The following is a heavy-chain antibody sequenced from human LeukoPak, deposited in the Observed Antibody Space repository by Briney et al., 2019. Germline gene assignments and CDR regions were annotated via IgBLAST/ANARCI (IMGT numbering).Heavy chain of an antibody. CDR2: ISGSGGST. CDR1: GFTFSSYG. CDR3: AKLGVTTPRILLWFGEQFPNYYYYYMDV. V-gene: IGHV3-23*01. Sequence: PGGTLRLSCAASGFTFSSYGMSWVRQAPGKGLEWVSAISGSGGSTYYADSVKGRFTISRDNAKNSLYLQMNSLRAEDTAVYYCAKLGVTTPRILLWFGEQFPNYYYYYMDVWGKGTTVTISS. J-gene: IGHJ6*03. D-gene: IGHD3-10*01.